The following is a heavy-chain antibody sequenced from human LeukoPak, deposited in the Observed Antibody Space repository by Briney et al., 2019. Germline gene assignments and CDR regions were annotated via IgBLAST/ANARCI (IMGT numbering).Heavy chain of an antibody. CDR2: ISSSSSYI. CDR1: GFTFSSYS. V-gene: IGHV3-21*01. Sequence: GGSLRHSCAASGFTFSSYSMNWVRQAPGKGLEWVSSISSSSSYIYYADSVKGRFTISRDNAKNSLYLQMNSLRAEDTAVYYCAPLEGFYDILTGYGDYWGQGTLVTVSS. J-gene: IGHJ4*02. CDR3: APLEGFYDILTGYGDY. D-gene: IGHD3-9*01.